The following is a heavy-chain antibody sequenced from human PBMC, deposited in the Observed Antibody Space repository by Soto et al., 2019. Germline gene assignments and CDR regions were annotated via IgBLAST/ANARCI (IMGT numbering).Heavy chain of an antibody. J-gene: IGHJ6*02. Sequence: GGSLRLSCAASGFTFSSYAMSWVRQAPGKGLEWVSAISGGGGSTYYADSVKGRFTISRDNSKNTLYLQMNSLRAEDTAVYYCAKAAATRGYYYYGMDVWGQRTTVTVSS. V-gene: IGHV3-23*01. CDR3: AKAAATRGYYYYGMDV. CDR1: GFTFSSYA. D-gene: IGHD2-15*01. CDR2: ISGGGGST.